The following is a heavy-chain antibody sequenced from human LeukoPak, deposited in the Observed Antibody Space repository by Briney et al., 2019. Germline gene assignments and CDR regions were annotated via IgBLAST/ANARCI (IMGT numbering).Heavy chain of an antibody. Sequence: GASVKVSCKASGYTFTSYDINWVRQATGQGLEWMGWMNPNSGNTGYAQKFQGRVTMTRNTSISTAYMEPSSLRSEDTAVYYCARGRRYSGYEGNYWGQGTLVTVSS. CDR1: GYTFTSYD. CDR2: MNPNSGNT. D-gene: IGHD5-12*01. CDR3: ARGRRYSGYEGNY. J-gene: IGHJ4*02. V-gene: IGHV1-8*01.